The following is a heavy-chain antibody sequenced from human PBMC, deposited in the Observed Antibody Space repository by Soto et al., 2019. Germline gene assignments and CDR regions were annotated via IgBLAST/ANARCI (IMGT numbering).Heavy chain of an antibody. D-gene: IGHD6-25*01. J-gene: IGHJ4*02. Sequence: ASGKASCKAYGYIFTKSDMHWVRQAPGQRLEWMGWISGGNGNTKYSPKLQDRVTITRDTSASTAYMELSSLRSEDTALYYCARDGVAAGNINFDYWGQGTLVNVSS. CDR3: ARDGVAAGNINFDY. CDR2: ISGGNGNT. V-gene: IGHV1-3*01. CDR1: GYIFTKSD.